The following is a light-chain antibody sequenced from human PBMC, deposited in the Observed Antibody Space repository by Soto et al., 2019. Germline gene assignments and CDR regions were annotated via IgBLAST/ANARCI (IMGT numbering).Light chain of an antibody. CDR2: LAS. Sequence: DIQMTQSPSTLSASVGDRVTVTCRANPDVDSFLAWYQQKPGKAPKLLIYLASRLESGFPSRFSGSGSGSEYTLTISCLQPDDFATYFYQHYNSHSFYTFVQGTILQIK. CDR1: PDVDSF. V-gene: IGKV1-5*03. CDR3: QHYNSHSFYT. J-gene: IGKJ2*01.